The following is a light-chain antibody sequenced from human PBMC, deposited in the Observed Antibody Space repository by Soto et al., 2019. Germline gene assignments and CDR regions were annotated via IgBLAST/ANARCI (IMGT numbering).Light chain of an antibody. J-gene: IGLJ1*01. CDR1: SSDVGGNKY. Sequence: QSVLAQPVSVSGSPGQSITISCTGTSSDVGGNKYVSWYQHYPGKAPKLMICDVSNRPSGVSNRFSGSKSGNTASLTISGLQAEDEADYYCSAFTGTTYVFGTGTKVTV. V-gene: IGLV2-14*03. CDR2: DVS. CDR3: SAFTGTTYV.